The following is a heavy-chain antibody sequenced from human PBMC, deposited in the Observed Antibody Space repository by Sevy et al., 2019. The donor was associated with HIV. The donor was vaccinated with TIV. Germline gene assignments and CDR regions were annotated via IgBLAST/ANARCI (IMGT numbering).Heavy chain of an antibody. CDR3: ARDPSEEGFSYGPFDS. D-gene: IGHD5-18*01. Sequence: SETLSLTCIVSSGSVSSGNNYWSWIRQPPGKGLEWIGYIYYSGNTKYNPSLKSLVTISIDTSKNQFSLNLTSVTAAETAVYYCARDPSEEGFSYGPFDSWGQGILVTVSS. CDR2: IYYSGNT. V-gene: IGHV4-61*01. J-gene: IGHJ5*01. CDR1: SGSVSSGNNY.